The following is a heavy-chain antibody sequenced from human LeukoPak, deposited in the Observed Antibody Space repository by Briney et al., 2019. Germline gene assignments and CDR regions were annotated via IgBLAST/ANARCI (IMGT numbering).Heavy chain of an antibody. V-gene: IGHV1-46*01. CDR2: INPSGGST. CDR1: GYTFTSYY. CDR3: ARVVAPLGDYYYYYGLDV. Sequence: GASVKVSCKASGYTFTSYYVHWVRQAPGQGLEWMGIINPSGGSTSYAQKFQGRVTMTRDTSTSTVYMELSSLRSEDTAVYYCARVVAPLGDYYYYYGLDVRGKGTTVTVSS. J-gene: IGHJ6*04. D-gene: IGHD2-15*01.